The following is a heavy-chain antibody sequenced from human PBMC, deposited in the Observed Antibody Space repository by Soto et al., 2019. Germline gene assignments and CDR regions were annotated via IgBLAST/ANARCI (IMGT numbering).Heavy chain of an antibody. Sequence: SETLSLTCTVSGGSISSGDYYWSWIRQPPGKGLEWIGYIYYSGSTYYNPSLKSRVTISVDTSKNQFSLKLSSVTAADTAVYYCARAKDGSSWYDNWFDPWGQGTLVTVSS. CDR2: IYYSGST. CDR3: ARAKDGSSWYDNWFDP. V-gene: IGHV4-30-4*01. J-gene: IGHJ5*02. D-gene: IGHD6-13*01. CDR1: GGSISSGDYY.